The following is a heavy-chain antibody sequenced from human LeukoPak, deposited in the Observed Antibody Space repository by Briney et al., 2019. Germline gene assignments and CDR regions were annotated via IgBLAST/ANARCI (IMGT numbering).Heavy chain of an antibody. CDR3: AKCEGYCTNGVCYKPYYYYYYMDV. J-gene: IGHJ6*03. Sequence: GGSLRLSCAASGFTFSSYAMSWVRQAPGKGLEWVSAISGSGGSTYYADSVKGRFTISRDNSKNTLYLQMNSLRAEDTAVYYCAKCEGYCTNGVCYKPYYYYYYMDVWGKGTTVTVSS. D-gene: IGHD2-8*01. V-gene: IGHV3-23*01. CDR1: GFTFSSYA. CDR2: ISGSGGST.